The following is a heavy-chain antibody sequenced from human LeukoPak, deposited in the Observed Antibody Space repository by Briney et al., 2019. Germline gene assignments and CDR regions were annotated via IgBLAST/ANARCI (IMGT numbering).Heavy chain of an antibody. CDR3: AKTVSGSYSYQGGDY. D-gene: IGHD3-16*02. CDR1: GFTFSSYA. V-gene: IGHV3-23*01. Sequence: PGGSLTLSCAASGFTFSSYAMSWVRQAPGKGLEWVSAISGSGGNTNYADSVKGRFTMSRDNSRNMLYLQMNSLRDEDTAKYYCAKTVSGSYSYQGGDYWGQGTLVTVSS. CDR2: ISGSGGNT. J-gene: IGHJ4*02.